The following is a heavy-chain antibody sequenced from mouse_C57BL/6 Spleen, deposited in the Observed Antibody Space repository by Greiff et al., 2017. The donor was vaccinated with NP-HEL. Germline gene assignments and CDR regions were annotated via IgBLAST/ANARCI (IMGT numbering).Heavy chain of an antibody. CDR2: IDPETGGT. V-gene: IGHV1-15*01. J-gene: IGHJ1*03. CDR1: GYTFTDYE. CDR3: TREKTGTHWYFDV. Sequence: VQLQQSGAELVRPGASVTLSCKASGYTFTDYEMHWVKQTPVHGLEWIGAIDPETGGTAYNQKFQGKAILTADKSSSTAYMELRSLTSEDSAVYYCTREKTGTHWYFDVWGTGTTVTVSS. D-gene: IGHD4-1*01.